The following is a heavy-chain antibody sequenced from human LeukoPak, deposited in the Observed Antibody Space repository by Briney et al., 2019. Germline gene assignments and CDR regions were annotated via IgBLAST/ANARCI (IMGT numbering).Heavy chain of an antibody. Sequence: GGSLRLSCAASGFTFSSYGMHWVRQAPGKGLEWVAVISYDGSNKYYADSVKGRFTISRDNSKNTLYLQMNSLRAEDTAVYYCARENPNLRFLEWLGTYYYYYYMDVWGKGTTVTVSS. D-gene: IGHD3-3*01. CDR3: ARENPNLRFLEWLGTYYYYYYMDV. J-gene: IGHJ6*03. CDR2: ISYDGSNK. CDR1: GFTFSSYG. V-gene: IGHV3-30*03.